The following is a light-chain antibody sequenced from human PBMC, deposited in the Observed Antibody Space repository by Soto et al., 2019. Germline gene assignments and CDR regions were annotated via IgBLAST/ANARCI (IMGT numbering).Light chain of an antibody. V-gene: IGKV1-39*01. CDR2: AAS. CDR3: QQSHSAPYT. Sequence: IQMTQSPSSLSASEGDRVTITCRASQSVDAYLHWFQQKPGKPPKLLIYAASTLQSGVPSRFSGSGSETDFTLIISSLQPEDFATYYCQQSHSAPYTFGQGTKVEIK. J-gene: IGKJ2*01. CDR1: QSVDAY.